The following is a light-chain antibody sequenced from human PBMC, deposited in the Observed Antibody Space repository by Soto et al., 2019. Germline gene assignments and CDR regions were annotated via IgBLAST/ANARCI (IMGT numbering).Light chain of an antibody. CDR3: MQDRSQLPWK. Sequence: ETVLTQSPATLSLSPGESATLSCRASQSVSTYLAWYQQKPGQAPRLLIYGASSRATGIPDRFSGSGSGTDFTLAISRLEEGNRAVYYCMQDRSQLPWKFGQGTKVDIK. V-gene: IGKV3-20*01. CDR1: QSVSTY. J-gene: IGKJ1*01. CDR2: GAS.